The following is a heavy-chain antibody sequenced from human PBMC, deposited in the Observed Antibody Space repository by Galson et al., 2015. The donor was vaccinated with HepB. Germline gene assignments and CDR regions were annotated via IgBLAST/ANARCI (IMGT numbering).Heavy chain of an antibody. CDR3: ARDLRGSGWFWVDWFDP. Sequence: SLRLSCAASGFNFRTSWMSWIRQAPGKGLEWVANINKDGSEKYYLDSMKGRFTISRDNAKDSLFLQMNSLRAEDTAVYYCARDLRGSGWFWVDWFDPWGQGTLVSVSS. CDR1: GFNFRTSW. V-gene: IGHV3-7*03. CDR2: INKDGSEK. J-gene: IGHJ5*02. D-gene: IGHD6-19*01.